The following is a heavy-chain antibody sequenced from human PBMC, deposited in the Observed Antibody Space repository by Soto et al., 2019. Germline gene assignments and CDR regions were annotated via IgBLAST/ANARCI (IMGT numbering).Heavy chain of an antibody. D-gene: IGHD6-6*01. CDR2: IYYSGST. J-gene: IGHJ6*03. V-gene: IGHV4-61*01. CDR1: GGSVSSGSYY. CDR3: ASCNEYSTSFYYYYMDV. Sequence: SETLSLTCTVSGGSVSSGSYYWSWIRQPPGKGLEWIGYIYYSGSTNYNPSLKSRVTISVDTSKNQFSLKLSSVTAADTAVYYCASCNEYSTSFYYYYMDVWGKGTTGTVSS.